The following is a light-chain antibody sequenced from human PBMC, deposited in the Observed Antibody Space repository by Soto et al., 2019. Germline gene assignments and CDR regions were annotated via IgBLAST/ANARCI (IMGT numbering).Light chain of an antibody. V-gene: IGKV1-5*01. CDR3: QQSYNSPPT. CDR1: QSISSW. J-gene: IGKJ1*01. Sequence: DIQMTQSPSTLSASVGDRVTITCRASQSISSWLAWYQQKPGKAPKLLIYDASSLESGVPSRFSGSGSGTHFTLTISNLQPEDCATYFCQQSYNSPPTFGLGTKVDIK. CDR2: DAS.